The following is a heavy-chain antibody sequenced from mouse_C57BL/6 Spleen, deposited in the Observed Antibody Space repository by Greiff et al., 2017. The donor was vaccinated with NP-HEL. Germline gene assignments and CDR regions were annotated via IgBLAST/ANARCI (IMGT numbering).Heavy chain of an antibody. Sequence: QVQLKQSGAELVKPGASVKISCKASGYAFSSYWMNWVKQRPGKGLEWIGQIYPGDGDTNYNGKFKGKATLTADKSSSTAYMQLSSLTSEDSAVYFCARYGYGSSSRYFDVWGTGTTVTVSS. CDR1: GYAFSSYW. CDR3: ARYGYGSSSRYFDV. J-gene: IGHJ1*03. V-gene: IGHV1-80*01. D-gene: IGHD1-1*01. CDR2: IYPGDGDT.